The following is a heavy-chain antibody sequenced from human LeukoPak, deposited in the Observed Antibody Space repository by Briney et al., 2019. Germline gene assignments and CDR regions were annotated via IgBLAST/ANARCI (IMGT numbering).Heavy chain of an antibody. CDR3: AKERQTGDYFTSDF. Sequence: GGSLRLSCVASGSTFGKYWMSWVRQAPGKGLEWVANIKLDGSEKNYVDSVKGRFTISRDNTKNSLYLQMNSLRVEDTAVYYCAKERQTGDYFTSDFWGQGTLVTVSS. CDR2: IKLDGSEK. J-gene: IGHJ4*02. V-gene: IGHV3-7*03. CDR1: GSTFGKYW. D-gene: IGHD4-17*01.